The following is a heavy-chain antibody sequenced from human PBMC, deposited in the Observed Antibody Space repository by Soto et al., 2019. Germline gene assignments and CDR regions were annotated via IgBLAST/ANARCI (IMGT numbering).Heavy chain of an antibody. CDR1: RFSFKSYS. CDR3: AKVGPYDSGSYMFRYNWFCP. CDR2: ISGSGGST. Sequence: PGGSLTLYRAASRFSFKSYSLTWDRHAPAKGLELVSAISGSGGSTHYAVSVNGRRIISRDKSKNTVDLQMNSLRAEDTAVYYCAKVGPYDSGSYMFRYNWFCPWGRGTLVTVSS. J-gene: IGHJ5*02. D-gene: IGHD3-10*01. V-gene: IGHV3-23*01.